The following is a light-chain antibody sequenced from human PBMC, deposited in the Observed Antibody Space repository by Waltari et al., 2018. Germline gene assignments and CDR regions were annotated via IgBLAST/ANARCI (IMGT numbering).Light chain of an antibody. Sequence: QSALTQPASVSGSPGQSITISCTGTSSDVGSYNLVSWYQQHPGKAPKRMIYEGSKRPSVVSNRVSGSKSGNTASLTISGLQAEDEADYYCCSYAGSSTVFGGGTKLTVL. CDR1: SSDVGSYNL. V-gene: IGLV2-23*01. CDR2: EGS. J-gene: IGLJ2*01. CDR3: CSYAGSSTV.